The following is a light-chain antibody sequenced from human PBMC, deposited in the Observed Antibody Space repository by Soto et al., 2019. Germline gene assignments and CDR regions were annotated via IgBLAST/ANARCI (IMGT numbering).Light chain of an antibody. CDR2: DAS. CDR3: QQYNSYSET. V-gene: IGKV1-13*02. Sequence: AIQLTQSPSSLSASVGDRVTITCRASQGINTFLAWYQQKPGKAPKLLIYDASSLESGVPSRFSGSGSGTEFTLTISSLQPDDFATYYCQQYNSYSETFGQGTKVDIK. J-gene: IGKJ1*01. CDR1: QGINTF.